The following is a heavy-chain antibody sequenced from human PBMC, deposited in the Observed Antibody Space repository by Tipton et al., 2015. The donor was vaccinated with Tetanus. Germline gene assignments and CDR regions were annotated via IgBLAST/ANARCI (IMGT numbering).Heavy chain of an antibody. J-gene: IGHJ6*02. Sequence: TLSLTCTVSGGSISSYYWSWIRQPPGKGLEWIGYIYYSGSTNYNPSLKSRVTISVDTSKNQFSLKLSSVTAADTAVYYCARDGATKRIAAAGTGDYGMDVWGQGTTVTVSS. D-gene: IGHD6-13*01. CDR2: IYYSGST. V-gene: IGHV4-59*12. CDR1: GGSISSYY. CDR3: ARDGATKRIAAAGTGDYGMDV.